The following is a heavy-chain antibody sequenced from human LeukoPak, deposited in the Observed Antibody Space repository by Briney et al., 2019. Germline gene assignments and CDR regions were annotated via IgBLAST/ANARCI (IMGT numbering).Heavy chain of an antibody. CDR2: ISAYNGNT. Sequence: ASVKVSCKASGYTFTSYGITWVRRAPGQGLEWMGWISAYNGNTNYAQNLQGRVTMTTDTSTSTAYMELRSLRSDDTAVYYCARDSPVRYFDWSLPEGDHYYGMDVWGKGTTVTVSS. CDR3: ARDSPVRYFDWSLPEGDHYYGMDV. D-gene: IGHD3-9*01. V-gene: IGHV1-18*04. CDR1: GYTFTSYG. J-gene: IGHJ6*04.